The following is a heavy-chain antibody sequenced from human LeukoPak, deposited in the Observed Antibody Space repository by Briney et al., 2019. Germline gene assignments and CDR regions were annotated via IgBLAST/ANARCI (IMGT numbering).Heavy chain of an antibody. CDR1: GLTFSSYS. D-gene: IGHD6-13*01. J-gene: IGHJ5*02. CDR3: ARGIAAAGTWFDP. CDR2: ISSSSSYI. V-gene: IGHV3-21*01. Sequence: GGSLRLSCAASGLTFSSYSTNWVRQAPGKGLEWVSSISSSSSYIYYADSVKGRFTISRDNAKNSLYLQMNSLRAEDTAVYYCARGIAAAGTWFDPWGQGTLVTVSS.